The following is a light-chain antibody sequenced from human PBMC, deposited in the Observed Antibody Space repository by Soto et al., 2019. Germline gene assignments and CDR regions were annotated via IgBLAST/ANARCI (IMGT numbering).Light chain of an antibody. CDR3: RSYDSGLWALI. J-gene: IGLJ2*01. CDR1: NSNIGAGYD. Sequence: QSVLTQPPSVSGAPGQRVTIACTGSNSNIGAGYDVHWYRHFPGAAPKLLLSGNSHRPSGVPDRFSGSKSGTSASLAITGLQAEYEADYYYRSYDSGLWALIFGKGTKLTVL. V-gene: IGLV1-40*01. CDR2: GNS.